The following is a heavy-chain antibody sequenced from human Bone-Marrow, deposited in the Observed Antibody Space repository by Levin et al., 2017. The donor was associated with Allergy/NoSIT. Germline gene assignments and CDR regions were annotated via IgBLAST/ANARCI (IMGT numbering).Heavy chain of an antibody. Sequence: TGGSLRLSCATSGFTFTNYAISWVRQAPGKGLEWVSSFGGHGAGTFYADSMKGRFTISRDNSRDTVYLQMNNLRAEDTATYFCAKGTVDATGPDYWGQGTPVTVSS. D-gene: IGHD2-8*02. V-gene: IGHV3-23*01. CDR2: FGGHGAGT. CDR1: GFTFTNYA. CDR3: AKGTVDATGPDY. J-gene: IGHJ4*02.